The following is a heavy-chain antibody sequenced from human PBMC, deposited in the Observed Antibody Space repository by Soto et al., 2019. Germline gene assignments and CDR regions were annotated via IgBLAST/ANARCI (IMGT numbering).Heavy chain of an antibody. CDR2: INHSGST. J-gene: IGHJ4*02. CDR1: GGSFSGSY. D-gene: IGHD6-6*01. V-gene: IGHV4-34*01. Sequence: QVQLQQWGAGLLKPSETLSLTCAVYGGSFSGSYWSWIRPPPGKGLEWIGEINHSGSTHYNPSLKSRVTVSGDTAKNQFSLKLSSVTAADTAMYYCARTSRFHYWGQGTLVTVSS. CDR3: ARTSRFHY.